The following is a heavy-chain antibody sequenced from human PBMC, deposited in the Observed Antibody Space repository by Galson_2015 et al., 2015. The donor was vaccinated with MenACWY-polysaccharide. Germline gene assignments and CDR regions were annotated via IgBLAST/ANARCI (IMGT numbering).Heavy chain of an antibody. J-gene: IGHJ6*02. CDR1: GFSLGAWY. D-gene: IGHD2-2*02. CDR2: ISKSGDSI. V-gene: IGHV3-11*01. Sequence: SLRLSCAASGFSLGAWYMSWIRQAPGKGLEWLSYISKSGDSIYYGDSVKGRFAISRDNAKNSLYLQLNSLEGEDTAIYYCARGLYGLDVWGQATRVTVSS. CDR3: ARGLYGLDV.